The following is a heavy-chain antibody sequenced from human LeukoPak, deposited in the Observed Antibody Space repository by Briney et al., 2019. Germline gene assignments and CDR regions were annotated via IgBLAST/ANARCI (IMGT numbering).Heavy chain of an antibody. CDR2: INHSGST. CDR1: GGSFSGYY. J-gene: IGHJ5*02. V-gene: IGHV4-34*01. CDR3: ARTEQQLVPWFDP. D-gene: IGHD6-13*01. Sequence: SETLSLTCAVYGGSFSGYYWSWIRQPPGKGLEWIGEINHSGSTNYNPSLKSRVTISVDTSKNQFSLRLSSVTAADTAVYYCARTEQQLVPWFDPWGQGTLVTVSS.